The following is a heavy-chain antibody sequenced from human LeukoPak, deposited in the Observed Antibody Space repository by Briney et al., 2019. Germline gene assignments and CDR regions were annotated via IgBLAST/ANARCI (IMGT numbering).Heavy chain of an antibody. CDR1: GFTFSSYA. J-gene: IGHJ4*02. D-gene: IGHD5-12*01. CDR3: ATEVATCFDY. CDR2: ISYDGSNK. Sequence: GGSLRLSCAASGFTFSSYAMHWVRQAPGKGLEWVAVISYDGSNKYYADSVKGRFTISRDNSKNTLYLQMNSLRAEDTAVYYCATEVATCFDYWGQGTLVTVSS. V-gene: IGHV3-30-3*01.